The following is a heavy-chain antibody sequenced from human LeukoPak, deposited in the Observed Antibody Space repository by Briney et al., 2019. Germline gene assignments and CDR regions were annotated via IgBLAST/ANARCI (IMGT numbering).Heavy chain of an antibody. J-gene: IGHJ4*02. V-gene: IGHV4-39*01. Sequence: SETLSLTCAVSGGSISSSSYYWGWIRQPPGKGLEWIGSIYYSGSTYYNPSLKSRVTISVDTSKNQFSLKLSSVTAADTAVYYCASRSVLLWFGELFWGQGTLVTVSS. CDR3: ASRSVLLWFGELF. D-gene: IGHD3-10*01. CDR2: IYYSGST. CDR1: GGSISSSSYY.